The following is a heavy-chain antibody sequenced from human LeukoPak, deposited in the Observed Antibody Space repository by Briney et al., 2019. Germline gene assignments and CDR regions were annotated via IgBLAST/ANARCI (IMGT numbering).Heavy chain of an antibody. J-gene: IGHJ4*02. CDR1: GFTFSSYS. CDR3: ARGRSTVFFDY. V-gene: IGHV3-48*01. CDR2: ISSSSSTI. D-gene: IGHD5/OR15-5a*01. Sequence: TGGSLRLSCAASGFTFSSYSMNWVRQAPGKGLEWVSYISSSSSTIYYADSVKGRFTISRDNAKNSLYLQMNSLRAEDTAVYYCARGRSTVFFDYWGQGTLVTVSS.